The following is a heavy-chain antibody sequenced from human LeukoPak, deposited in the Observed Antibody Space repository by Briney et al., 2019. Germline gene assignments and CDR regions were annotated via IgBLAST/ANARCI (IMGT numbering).Heavy chain of an antibody. J-gene: IGHJ1*01. Sequence: GASVTVSFTSSGYTFTVYYIHWVRQAPGQGLEWMGWVNPNSGDTSYSQKFQGRGTMTRDTSISTAYMDLSSLRSDDTAVYYCARGADAEYFQHWGQGTLVTVSS. V-gene: IGHV1-2*02. CDR3: ARGADAEYFQH. CDR2: VNPNSGDT. CDR1: GYTFTVYY.